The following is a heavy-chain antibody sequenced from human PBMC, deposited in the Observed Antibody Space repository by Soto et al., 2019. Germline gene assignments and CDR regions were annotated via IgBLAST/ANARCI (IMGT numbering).Heavy chain of an antibody. Sequence: GGSLRLSCAASGFTFSNAWMNWVRQAPGKGLEWVGRIKSKTDGGTTDYAAPVKGRFTISRDDSKNTLYLQMNSLKTEDTAVYYCTTGFVLSDFWSGYYPQNKNYYVDVWGKGTTVTVSS. CDR3: TTGFVLSDFWSGYYPQNKNYYVDV. J-gene: IGHJ6*03. CDR1: GFTFSNAW. CDR2: IKSKTDGGTT. V-gene: IGHV3-15*07. D-gene: IGHD3-3*01.